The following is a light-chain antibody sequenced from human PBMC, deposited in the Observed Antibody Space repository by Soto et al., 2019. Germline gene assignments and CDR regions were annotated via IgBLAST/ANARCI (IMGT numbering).Light chain of an antibody. CDR3: QQYNSYSGT. J-gene: IGKJ1*01. Sequence: DIQMTQSPSTLSASVGDRGTITCWASQSISSWLAWYQQKPGKAPKLLIYDASSLESGVPSRFSGSGSGTEFTLTISSLQPDDFATYYCQQYNSYSGTFGQGTKVDI. CDR1: QSISSW. V-gene: IGKV1-5*01. CDR2: DAS.